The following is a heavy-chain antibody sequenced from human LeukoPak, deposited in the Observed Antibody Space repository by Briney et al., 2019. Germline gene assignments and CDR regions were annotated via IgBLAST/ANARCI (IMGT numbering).Heavy chain of an antibody. CDR3: ARDMGYGANWFDP. Sequence: SETLSLTCTVSGGSVSSGSYYWSWIRQPPGKGLEWIRYIHYSGSTNYNPSLKSRVTILVDTSKNQFSLKLSSVTAADAAVYYCARDMGYGANWFDPWGQGTLVTVSS. CDR1: GGSVSSGSYY. D-gene: IGHD1-26*01. V-gene: IGHV4-61*01. J-gene: IGHJ5*02. CDR2: IHYSGST.